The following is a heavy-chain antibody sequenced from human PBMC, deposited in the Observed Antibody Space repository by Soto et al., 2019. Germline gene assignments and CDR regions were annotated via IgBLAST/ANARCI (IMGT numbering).Heavy chain of an antibody. J-gene: IGHJ4*02. Sequence: GGSLRVSCGFSGFMFSVYSMSWVRQAPGEGLEWLSYICSRSQTIYYADSVKGRFTVSRDNAKNSLYLQMNSLRDEDTAVYFCAREDIMGTRSFDYWGQGTLVTVSS. CDR1: GFMFSVYS. D-gene: IGHD1-26*01. CDR3: AREDIMGTRSFDY. CDR2: ICSRSQTI. V-gene: IGHV3-48*02.